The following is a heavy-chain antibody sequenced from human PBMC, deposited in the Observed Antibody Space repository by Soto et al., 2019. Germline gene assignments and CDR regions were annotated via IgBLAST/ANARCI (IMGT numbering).Heavy chain of an antibody. CDR3: ARFPGGLLRFSGRYYYGMDV. D-gene: IGHD3-10*01. V-gene: IGHV4-4*02. Sequence: SETLSLTCAVSGGSISSSNWWSWVRQPPGKGLEWIGEIYHSGSTNYNPSLKSRVTISVDKSKNQFSLKLSSVTAADTAVYYCARFPGGLLRFSGRYYYGMDVWGQGNPGHRLL. CDR1: GGSISSSNW. CDR2: IYHSGST. J-gene: IGHJ6*02.